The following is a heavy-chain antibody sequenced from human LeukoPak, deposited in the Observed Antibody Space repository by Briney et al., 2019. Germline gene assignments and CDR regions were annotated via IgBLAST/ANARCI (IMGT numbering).Heavy chain of an antibody. CDR3: ARLEGGLDY. J-gene: IGHJ4*02. CDR2: IYSGGRT. V-gene: IGHV3-66*01. CDR1: GFTVSSKY. Sequence: AGGSLRLSCAASGFTVSSKYMSWVRQAPGKGLEWVADIYSGGRTYYADSVKGRFTISRDNSKNTLYLQLNSLRDEDTAVYYCARLEGGLDYWGQGTLVTVSS. D-gene: IGHD3-16*01.